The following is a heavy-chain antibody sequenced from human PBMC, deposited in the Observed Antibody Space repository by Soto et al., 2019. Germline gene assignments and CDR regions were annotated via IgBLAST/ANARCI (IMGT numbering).Heavy chain of an antibody. J-gene: IGHJ6*02. V-gene: IGHV1-69*13. CDR3: ARGNALDI. CDR2: IIPIFGTA. Sequence: SVKVSCKASGGTFSSYAISWVRQAPGQGLEWMGGIIPIFGTANYAQKFQGRVTIIADETTNTASLELTSLRSEDTAVYYCARGNALDIWGQGTTVTVSS. CDR1: GGTFSSYA.